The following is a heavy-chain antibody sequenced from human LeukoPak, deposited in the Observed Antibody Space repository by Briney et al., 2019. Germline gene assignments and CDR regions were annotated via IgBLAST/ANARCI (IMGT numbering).Heavy chain of an antibody. Sequence: WAPVKVSCKAFGYTLSSYGISRLRQAPGQGLEWIGWISGYNYKTKYAQTFQGRVAMTIDTSTKTVSMELRILRSDDTAVYYCARDHEGSPFWRDAFDIWGQGTMVTVSS. CDR1: GYTLSSYG. V-gene: IGHV1-18*04. CDR2: ISGYNYKT. CDR3: ARDHEGSPFWRDAFDI. D-gene: IGHD3-3*01. J-gene: IGHJ3*02.